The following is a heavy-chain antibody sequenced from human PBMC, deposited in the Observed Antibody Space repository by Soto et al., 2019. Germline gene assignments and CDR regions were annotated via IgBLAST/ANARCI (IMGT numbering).Heavy chain of an antibody. V-gene: IGHV3-33*01. Sequence: PGGSLRLSCAASGFMFSSYGMHWVRQAPGKGLEWVAVIWSDGSKTYHADSVKGRFTISRDNSENTLYLRMNGLRAEDTAVYYCVRDYFGSGSYLSDFWGQGTLVTVSS. CDR1: GFMFSSYG. J-gene: IGHJ4*02. CDR2: IWSDGSKT. D-gene: IGHD3-10*01. CDR3: VRDYFGSGSYLSDF.